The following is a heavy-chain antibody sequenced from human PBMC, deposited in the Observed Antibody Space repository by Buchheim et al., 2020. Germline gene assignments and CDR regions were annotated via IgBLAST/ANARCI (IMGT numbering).Heavy chain of an antibody. CDR1: GFTFSDYY. CDR3: ARVMRIAAAGMAGPDY. Sequence: QVQLVESGGGLVKPGGSLRLSCAASGFTFSDYYMSWIRQAPGKGLEWVSYISSSSSYTNYADSVKGRFTISRDNAKNSLYLQMNSQRSEDTAVYYCARVMRIAAAGMAGPDYWGQGTL. CDR2: ISSSSSYT. V-gene: IGHV3-11*05. D-gene: IGHD6-13*01. J-gene: IGHJ4*02.